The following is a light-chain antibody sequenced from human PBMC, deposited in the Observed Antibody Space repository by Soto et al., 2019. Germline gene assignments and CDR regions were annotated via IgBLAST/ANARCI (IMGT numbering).Light chain of an antibody. V-gene: IGKV3-11*01. CDR2: DAS. J-gene: IGKJ5*01. Sequence: EIVLTQSPATLSLSPGERATLSCRARQSVSNSLAWYRQKPGQAPRLLIYDASSRASGIPARFSGSGSGTDFTLTISGLAAEYFAVYYCQHRTTGITFGQGPRL. CDR3: QHRTTGIT. CDR1: QSVSNS.